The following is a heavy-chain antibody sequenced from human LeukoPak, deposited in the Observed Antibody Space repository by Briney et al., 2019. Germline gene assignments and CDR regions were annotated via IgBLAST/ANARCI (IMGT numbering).Heavy chain of an antibody. CDR3: ARMTSGYYFDY. CDR2: IYYSGST. V-gene: IGHV4-59*01. CDR1: GGSISSYY. J-gene: IGHJ4*02. Sequence: SETLSLTCTVSGGSISSYYWSWIRQPPGEGLEWIGYIYYSGSTNYNPSLKSRVTISVDTSKNQFSLKLSSVTAADTAVYYCARMTSGYYFDYWGQGTLVTVSS. D-gene: IGHD4-11*01.